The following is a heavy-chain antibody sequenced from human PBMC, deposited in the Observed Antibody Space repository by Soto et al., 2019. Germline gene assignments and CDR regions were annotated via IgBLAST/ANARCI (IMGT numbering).Heavy chain of an antibody. J-gene: IGHJ3*02. CDR2: INQSGST. Sequence: SETLSVTCTVSGGSFSGYYWSWIRQPPGKGLEWIGEINQSGSTNYNPSLKGRVITSVDTSRNQFSLKLSSVTAADTAVYYCARYSTAQWELVFMALYMWGQGTMDTVS. CDR3: ARYSTAQWELVFMALYM. CDR1: GGSFSGYY. D-gene: IGHD1-26*01. V-gene: IGHV4-34*01.